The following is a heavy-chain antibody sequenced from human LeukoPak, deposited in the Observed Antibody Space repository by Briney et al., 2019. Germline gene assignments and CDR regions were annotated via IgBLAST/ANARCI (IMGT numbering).Heavy chain of an antibody. D-gene: IGHD6-19*01. J-gene: IGHJ5*02. CDR2: ITMTGSVI. V-gene: IGHV3-11*01. Sequence: GGSLRLSCAASGFAFRDYYMSWIRQAPGKGLEWISYITMTGSVIQYSDSVKGRFTTSRDNAKNSLYLQMNSLRAEDTAVYYCARGGWSRGGFDPWGQGTLVTVSS. CDR3: ARGGWSRGGFDP. CDR1: GFAFRDYY.